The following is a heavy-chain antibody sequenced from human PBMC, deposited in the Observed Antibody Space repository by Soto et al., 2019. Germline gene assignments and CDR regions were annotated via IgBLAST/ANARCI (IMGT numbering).Heavy chain of an antibody. CDR2: INHSGST. J-gene: IGHJ6*03. CDR3: ARSGYQPMKASKYYYYYMDV. CDR1: GGSFSGYY. D-gene: IGHD3-3*01. Sequence: SETLSLTCAVYGGSFSGYYWSWIRQPPGKGLEWIGEINHSGSTNYNPSLKSRVTISVDTSKNQFSLKLSSVTAADTAVYYCARSGYQPMKASKYYYYYMDVWGKGTTVTVSS. V-gene: IGHV4-34*01.